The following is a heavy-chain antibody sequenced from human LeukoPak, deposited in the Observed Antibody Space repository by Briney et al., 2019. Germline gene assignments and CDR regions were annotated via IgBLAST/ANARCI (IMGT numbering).Heavy chain of an antibody. D-gene: IGHD5-18*01. J-gene: IGHJ4*02. CDR2: IYSGGST. V-gene: IGHV3-53*01. CDR3: ATIQLWSNYFDY. CDR1: GFTFSDYY. Sequence: TGGSLRLSCAASGFTFSDYYMSWIRQAPGKGLEWVSVIYSGGSTYYADSVKGRFTISRDNSKNTLYLQMNSLRAEDTAVYYCATIQLWSNYFDYWGQGTLVTVSS.